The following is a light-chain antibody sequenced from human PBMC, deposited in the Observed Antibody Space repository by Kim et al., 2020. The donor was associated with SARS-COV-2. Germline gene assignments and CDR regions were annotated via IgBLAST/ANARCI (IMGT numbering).Light chain of an antibody. J-gene: IGLJ3*02. CDR1: TEAVTSGYY. Sequence: GGTVTVTCASDTEAVTSGYYPNWFQQKPGQVPRALIHHIATKHSWTPARFSGSLLGGKAALTLSGVQPEDEADYYCLLFYGGAWVFGGGTQLTVL. CDR3: LLFYGGAWV. CDR2: HIA. V-gene: IGLV7-43*01.